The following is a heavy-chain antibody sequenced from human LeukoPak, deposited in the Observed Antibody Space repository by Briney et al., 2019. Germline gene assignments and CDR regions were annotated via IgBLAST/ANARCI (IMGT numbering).Heavy chain of an antibody. V-gene: IGHV3-30*02. CDR2: IQHNGTDK. CDR3: ARDRTAYSYGTLSDY. Sequence: GGSLRLSCAASTFTFSIYGMHWVRQAPGKGLEWVAFIQHNGTDKYYADSVKGRFTISRDNSRNTLYLQMNSLRTEDTAVYYCARDRTAYSYGTLSDYWGQGTLVTVSS. J-gene: IGHJ4*02. D-gene: IGHD5-12*01. CDR1: TFTFSIYG.